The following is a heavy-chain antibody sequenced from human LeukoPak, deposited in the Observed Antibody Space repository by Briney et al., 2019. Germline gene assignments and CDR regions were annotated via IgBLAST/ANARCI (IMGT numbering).Heavy chain of an antibody. V-gene: IGHV3-7*01. CDR1: GFSFGSFW. CDR3: ARWSPQSYGKYYLDS. CDR2: INEDGSQT. J-gene: IGHJ4*02. Sequence: GGSLRLSCAASGFSFGSFWMTWIRQAPGKGLEWVGHINEDGSQTNYIDSVKGRFTISRDNSKNTLYLQMNSLSAEDTAVYYCARWSPQSYGKYYLDSWGQGTLVTVSS. D-gene: IGHD1-26*01.